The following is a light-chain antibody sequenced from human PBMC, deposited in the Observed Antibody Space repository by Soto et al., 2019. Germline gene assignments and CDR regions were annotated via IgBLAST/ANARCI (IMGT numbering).Light chain of an antibody. CDR1: QSVSSY. Sequence: EIVLTQSPATLSLYPGERATISCRASQSVSSYLAWYQKKPGQAPRLLIYDASNRATGIPARFSGSGSAVDDYILINSLEPEDFPMYYCKQHYDWPPHSFGEGTKVEIK. CDR2: DAS. CDR3: KQHYDWPPHS. V-gene: IGKV3-11*01. J-gene: IGKJ4*02.